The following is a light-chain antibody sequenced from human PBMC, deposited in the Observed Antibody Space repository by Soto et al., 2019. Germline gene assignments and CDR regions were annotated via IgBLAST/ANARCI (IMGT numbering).Light chain of an antibody. Sequence: IVLTQSPVTVSVSPGESAVLSCRASQSVSTSLAWYQHKPGQAPRLFIYDASKRAPGIPARFTGSGSGTDFTLTISSLEPEDIAIYYCQVRDVWPSFGRGTKV. J-gene: IGKJ1*01. CDR1: QSVSTS. V-gene: IGKV3-11*01. CDR2: DAS. CDR3: QVRDVWPS.